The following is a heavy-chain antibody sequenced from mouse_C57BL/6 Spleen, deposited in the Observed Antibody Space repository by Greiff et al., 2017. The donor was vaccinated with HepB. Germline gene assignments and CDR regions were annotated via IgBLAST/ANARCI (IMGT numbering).Heavy chain of an antibody. D-gene: IGHD1-1*01. CDR3: ASGLRSGYFDV. CDR2: INPNNGGT. Sequence: EVQLQQSGPELVKPGASVKMSCKASGYTFTDYNMHWVKQSHGKSLEWIGYINPNNGGTSYNQKFKGKATLTVNKSSSTAYMELRSLTSEDSAVYYCASGLRSGYFDVWGTGTTVTVSS. V-gene: IGHV1-22*01. CDR1: GYTFTDYN. J-gene: IGHJ1*03.